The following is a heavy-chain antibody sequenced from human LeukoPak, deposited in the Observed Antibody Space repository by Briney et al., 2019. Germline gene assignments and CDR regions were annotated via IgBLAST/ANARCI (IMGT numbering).Heavy chain of an antibody. V-gene: IGHV3-74*01. D-gene: IGHD3-22*01. CDR1: GFTFSSYW. J-gene: IGHJ1*01. CDR3: ARAPSEIGGYYPEYFRH. Sequence: GGCLRLSCAASGFTFSSYWMHWVRQAPGKGLVWVSRIKSDGSTNYADSVKGRFTISRDNAKNTVSLQMNSLRAEDTGVYFCARAPSEIGGYYPEYFRHWGQGTLVTVSS. CDR2: IKSDGST.